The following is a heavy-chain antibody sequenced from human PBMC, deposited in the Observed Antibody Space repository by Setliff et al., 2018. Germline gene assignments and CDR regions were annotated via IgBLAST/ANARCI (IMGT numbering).Heavy chain of an antibody. CDR2: IYYSGST. Sequence: PSETLSLTCAVSVYSISRDCHWGWIRQPPGKGLEWIGSIYYSGSTYYNPSLKSRVTISVDTSKNQFSLKLSSVTAADTAVYYCARVAAYSSSWYNYYYGMDVWGQGTTVTVSS. V-gene: IGHV4-38-2*01. CDR1: VYSISRDCH. J-gene: IGHJ6*02. CDR3: ARVAAYSSSWYNYYYGMDV. D-gene: IGHD6-13*01.